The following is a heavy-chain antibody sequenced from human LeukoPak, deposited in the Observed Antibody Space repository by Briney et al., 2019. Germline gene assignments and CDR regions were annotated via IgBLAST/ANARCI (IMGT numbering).Heavy chain of an antibody. CDR1: GYTFTSYG. J-gene: IGHJ6*03. D-gene: IGHD3-22*01. V-gene: IGHV1-18*01. CDR3: ARLDYYDSSGYSDYYYYYMNV. CDR2: ISAYNGNT. Sequence: GASVEVSCKASGYTFTSYGISWVRQAPGQGLEWMGWISAYNGNTNYAQKLQGRVTMTTDTSTSTAYMELRSLRSDDTAVYYCARLDYYDSSGYSDYYYYYMNVWGKGTTVTVSS.